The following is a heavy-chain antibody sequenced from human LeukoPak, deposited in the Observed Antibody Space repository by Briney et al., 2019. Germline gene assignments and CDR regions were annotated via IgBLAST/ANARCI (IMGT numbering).Heavy chain of an antibody. J-gene: IGHJ4*02. CDR1: GFTFSSYT. D-gene: IGHD3-16*01. Sequence: PGGSLRLSCAASGFTFSSYTMSWVRQAPGKGLEWVSSIVFNGGDTYYADSVKGRFTISRDNSRNALYLQMNSLRAEDTAVYYCAKAQGGTNGLLDNWGQGTLVTVSS. CDR3: AKAQGGTNGLLDN. V-gene: IGHV3-23*01. CDR2: IVFNGGDT.